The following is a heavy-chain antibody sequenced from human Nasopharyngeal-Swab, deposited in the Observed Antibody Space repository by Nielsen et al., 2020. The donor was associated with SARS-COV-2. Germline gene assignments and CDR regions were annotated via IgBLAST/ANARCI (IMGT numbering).Heavy chain of an antibody. V-gene: IGHV1-3*01. CDR3: ARDRNVLRYFDWLGWFDP. Sequence: ASVKVSCKASGYTFTSYAMHWVRQAPGQRLEWMGWINAGNGNTKYSQKFQGRVTITRDTSASTAYMELSSLRSEDTAVYYCARDRNVLRYFDWLGWFDPWGQGTLVTV. D-gene: IGHD3-9*01. CDR1: GYTFTSYA. CDR2: INAGNGNT. J-gene: IGHJ5*02.